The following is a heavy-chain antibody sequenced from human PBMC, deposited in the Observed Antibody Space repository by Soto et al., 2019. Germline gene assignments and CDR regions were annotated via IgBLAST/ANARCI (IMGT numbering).Heavy chain of an antibody. CDR2: INPSGGST. V-gene: IGHV1-46*01. J-gene: IGHJ6*02. Sequence: ASVKVSCKASGYTFTSYYMHWVRQAPGQGLEWMGIINPSGGSTSYAQKFQGRVTMTRDTSTSTVYMQLSSLRSEDTAETYCAKYRWDDSSGYYHTRLGYYYGMDVWGQGTTVTVSS. D-gene: IGHD3-22*01. CDR1: GYTFTSYY. CDR3: AKYRWDDSSGYYHTRLGYYYGMDV.